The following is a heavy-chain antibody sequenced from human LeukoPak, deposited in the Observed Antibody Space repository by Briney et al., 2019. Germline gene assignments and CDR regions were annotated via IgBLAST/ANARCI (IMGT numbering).Heavy chain of an antibody. V-gene: IGHV3-15*07. CDR3: ATDYYDST. J-gene: IGHJ5*02. D-gene: IGHD3-22*01. Sequence: PGGSLRLSCATSGFTFSNAWMNWVRQAPGKGLEWVGRIRSNSDGGTIDYAAPVKGRFTLSRDDSKTTLYLQMNSLQTEDTAVYYCATDYYDSTWGQGTLVTVSS. CDR1: GFTFSNAW. CDR2: IRSNSDGGTI.